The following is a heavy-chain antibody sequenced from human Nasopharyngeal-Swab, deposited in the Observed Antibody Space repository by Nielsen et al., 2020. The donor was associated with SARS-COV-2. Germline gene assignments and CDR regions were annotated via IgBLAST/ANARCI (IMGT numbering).Heavy chain of an antibody. Sequence: GESLKISCAASGFTFSSYGMHWVRQAPGKGLEWVAFIRYDGSNKYYADSVKGRFTISRDNSKNTLYLQMNSLRAEDTAVYYCARPMFGVDTFPAEYFQHWGRGTLVTVSS. CDR1: GFTFSSYG. D-gene: IGHD3-3*01. J-gene: IGHJ1*01. CDR2: IRYDGSNK. V-gene: IGHV3-30*02. CDR3: ARPMFGVDTFPAEYFQH.